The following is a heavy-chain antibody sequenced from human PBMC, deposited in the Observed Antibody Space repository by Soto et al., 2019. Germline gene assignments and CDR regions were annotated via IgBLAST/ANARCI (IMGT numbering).Heavy chain of an antibody. D-gene: IGHD6-19*01. CDR2: IFYSGST. V-gene: IGHV4-39*07. J-gene: IGHJ5*02. CDR3: ARWQWLVESWFDP. CDR1: SGSISSTIYS. Sequence: PSETLSLTCTVSSGSISSTIYSWDWIRQPPGKGLEWIGSIFYSGSTYYNPSLKSRVTISVDKSKNQFSLKLSSVTAADTAVYYCARWQWLVESWFDPWGQGTLVTVSS.